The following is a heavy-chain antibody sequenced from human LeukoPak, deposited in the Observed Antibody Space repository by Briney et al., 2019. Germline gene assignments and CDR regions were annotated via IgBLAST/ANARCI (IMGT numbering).Heavy chain of an antibody. CDR1: GGSISSYY. V-gene: IGHV4-59*01. Sequence: PSETLSLTCTVSGGSISSYYWSWIRQPPGKGLEWIGYIYYSGSTNYNPSLKSRVTISVDTSKNQFSLKLSSVTAADTAVYYCAGRYTRDYGDYENWFDPWGQGTLVTVSS. CDR2: IYYSGST. D-gene: IGHD4-17*01. J-gene: IGHJ5*02. CDR3: AGRYTRDYGDYENWFDP.